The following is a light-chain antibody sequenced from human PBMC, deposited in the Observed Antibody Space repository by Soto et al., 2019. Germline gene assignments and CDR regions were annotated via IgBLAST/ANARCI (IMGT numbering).Light chain of an antibody. Sequence: VLTLSPGALSLSPGERATLSCRASQSVDSNYLAWYQQKPGQAPRLLIYGASSRATGIPDRFSGSGFGTDFTLTISRLEPEDFAVYYSQQHKQRPITFGQGTRLEIK. CDR3: QQHKQRPIT. CDR2: GAS. CDR1: QSVDSNY. J-gene: IGKJ5*01. V-gene: IGKV3-20*01.